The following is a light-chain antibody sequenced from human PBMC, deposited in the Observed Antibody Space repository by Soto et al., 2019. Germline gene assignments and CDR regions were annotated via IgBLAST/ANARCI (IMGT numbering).Light chain of an antibody. V-gene: IGLV1-40*01. J-gene: IGLJ1*01. CDR1: SSNIGARFD. CDR3: QSYDSSLAGFV. Sequence: QSALTQPPSVSGAPGQRVTISCTGSSSNIGARFDVHWYRHLPGTAPKLLISVNTNGPSGVADRFSGSESGTSASLAIAGLRAEDEADYYCQSYDSSLAGFVFGTGTKVTVL. CDR2: VNT.